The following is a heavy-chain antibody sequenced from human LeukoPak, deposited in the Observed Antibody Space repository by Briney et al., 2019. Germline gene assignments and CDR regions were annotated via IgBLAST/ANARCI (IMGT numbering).Heavy chain of an antibody. Sequence: ASVKVSCKASGYTFTSYAMHWVRQAPGQRLEWMGWINAGNGNTKYSQKFQGRVTITRDTSASTAYMELSSLRSEDTAVYYCARGPWYYDFWSGYYQYYFDYWGQGTLVTVSS. CDR2: INAGNGNT. CDR1: GYTFTSYA. CDR3: ARGPWYYDFWSGYYQYYFDY. J-gene: IGHJ4*02. D-gene: IGHD3-3*01. V-gene: IGHV1-3*01.